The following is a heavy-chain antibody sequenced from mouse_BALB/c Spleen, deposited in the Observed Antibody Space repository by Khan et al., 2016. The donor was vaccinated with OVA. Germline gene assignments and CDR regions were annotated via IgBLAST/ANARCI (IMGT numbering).Heavy chain of an antibody. CDR3: ARRGNDYGRGALFAY. Sequence: VQLQESGPGLVQPSQSLSITCTVSGFSLNNYSIHWVRQSPGKGLEWLGVIWRAGSTAYNAAFISRLTLNKDNSRCLVFFKMNSLQPNDTGIYCWARRGNDYGRGALFAYWGQGTLVTVSA. J-gene: IGHJ3*01. V-gene: IGHV2-2*02. CDR1: GFSLNNYS. D-gene: IGHD2-4*01. CDR2: IWRAGST.